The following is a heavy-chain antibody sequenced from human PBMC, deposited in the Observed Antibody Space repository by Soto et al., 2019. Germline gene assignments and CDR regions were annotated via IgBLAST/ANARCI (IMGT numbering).Heavy chain of an antibody. CDR1: GFTFSSYG. CDR3: AKVPQYYDYVWGSYRDRDYFDY. D-gene: IGHD3-16*02. J-gene: IGHJ4*02. Sequence: PGGSLRLSCAASGFTFSSYGMHWVRQAPGKGLEWVAVISYDGSNKYYADSVKGRFTISRDNSKNTLYLQMNSLRAEDTAVYYCAKVPQYYDYVWGSYRDRDYFDYWGQGT. V-gene: IGHV3-30*18. CDR2: ISYDGSNK.